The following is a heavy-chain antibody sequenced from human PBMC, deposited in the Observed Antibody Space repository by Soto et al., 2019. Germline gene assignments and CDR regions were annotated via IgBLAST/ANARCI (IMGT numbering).Heavy chain of an antibody. J-gene: IGHJ5*02. CDR2: IYHSGST. V-gene: IGHV4-59*12. Sequence: SETLSLTCTVSGGSISSYYWSWIRQPPGKGLEWIGYIYHSGSTYYNPSLKSRVTISVDRSKNQFSLKLSSVPAADTAVYYCARVPGPWGQGTLVTVSS. CDR3: ARVPGP. CDR1: GGSISSYY.